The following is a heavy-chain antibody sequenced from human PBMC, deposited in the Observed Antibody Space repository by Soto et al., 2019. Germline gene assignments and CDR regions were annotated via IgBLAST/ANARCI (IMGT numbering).Heavy chain of an antibody. CDR2: IYYSGST. CDR1: AVSISPEY. V-gene: IGHV4-59*08. Sequence: PSGTLSVPSTVSAVSISPEYSSCTRRPPGKRLEWIGYIYYSGSTNYYPSLKRRVTMSVDTSKNQFSLKLKSVTAADTAVYYCARVSPPFSSSWEQYFDYWAQGTLVTVSS. J-gene: IGHJ4*02. CDR3: ARVSPPFSSSWEQYFDY. D-gene: IGHD6-13*01.